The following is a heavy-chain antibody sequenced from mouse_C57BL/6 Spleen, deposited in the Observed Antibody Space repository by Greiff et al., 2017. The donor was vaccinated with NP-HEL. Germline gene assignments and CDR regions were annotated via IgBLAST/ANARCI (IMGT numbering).Heavy chain of an antibody. D-gene: IGHD1-1*01. CDR3: ARHGYYGSSYEGAMDY. Sequence: EVQLQQSGGDLVKPGGSLKLSCAASGFTFSSYGMSWVRQTPDKRLEWVATISSGGSYTYYPDSVKGRFTISRDNAKNTLYLQMSSLKSEDTAMYYCARHGYYGSSYEGAMDYWGQGTSVTVSS. CDR1: GFTFSSYG. J-gene: IGHJ4*01. CDR2: ISSGGSYT. V-gene: IGHV5-6*01.